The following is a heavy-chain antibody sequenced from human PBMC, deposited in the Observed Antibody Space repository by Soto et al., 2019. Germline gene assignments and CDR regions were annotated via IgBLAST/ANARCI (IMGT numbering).Heavy chain of an antibody. D-gene: IGHD1-26*01. V-gene: IGHV1-18*01. J-gene: IGHJ6*02. CDR1: GYTFSHYG. CDR3: ARGGQECSNSGCGYIYDGMDV. Sequence: ASVKVSCKASGYTFSHYGIGWVRQAPGQGLEWMGWISAYNGNRHFAEGLRGRITMTTNTTTSTADMELRSLSSEDTAVYYCARGGQECSNSGCGYIYDGMDVWGQGTTVTVSS. CDR2: ISAYNGNR.